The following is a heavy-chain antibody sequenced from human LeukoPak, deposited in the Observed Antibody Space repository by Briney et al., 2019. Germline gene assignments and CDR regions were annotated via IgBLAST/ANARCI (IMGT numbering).Heavy chain of an antibody. Sequence: TGTLSLTYAVSGGSLSNDQWWSWVRQAPGKGLEWIGEINHSGSANYNPSLGSRVAMSIEKSKDQFSLNSSSVTAADTAIYYCARGGVWLPAVWGQGALVTVSS. CDR3: ARGGVWLPAV. CDR1: GGSLSNDQW. J-gene: IGHJ4*02. D-gene: IGHD3-9*01. CDR2: INHSGSA. V-gene: IGHV4-4*02.